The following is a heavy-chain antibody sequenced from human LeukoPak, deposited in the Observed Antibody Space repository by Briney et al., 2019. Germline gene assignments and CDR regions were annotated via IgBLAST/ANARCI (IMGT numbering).Heavy chain of an antibody. Sequence: SETLSLTCTVSGGSISSYYWSWIRQPAGKGLGWIGRIYTSGSTNYNASLKSRASMSVDTSKNQFSLKLSSVTAADTAVFYCARENSGSYREFDYWGQGTLVTVSS. CDR3: ARENSGSYREFDY. V-gene: IGHV4-4*07. CDR2: IYTSGST. J-gene: IGHJ4*02. D-gene: IGHD1-26*01. CDR1: GGSISSYY.